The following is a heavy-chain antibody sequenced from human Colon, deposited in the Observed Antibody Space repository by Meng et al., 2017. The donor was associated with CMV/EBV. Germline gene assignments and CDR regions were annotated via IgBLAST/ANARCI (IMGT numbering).Heavy chain of an antibody. V-gene: IGHV3-48*03. CDR1: GFTFSSYA. D-gene: IGHD4-23*01. CDR2: ISPSSNSV. CDR3: ARAAVGGNEGIDY. J-gene: IGHJ4*02. Sequence: LSLTCAASGFTFSSYAMTWVRQSPGKGPEWLAYISPSSNSVYYADSVRGRFTVSRDNAKNSLYLQMNSLRADDTAIYYCARAAVGGNEGIDYWGQGTLVTVSS.